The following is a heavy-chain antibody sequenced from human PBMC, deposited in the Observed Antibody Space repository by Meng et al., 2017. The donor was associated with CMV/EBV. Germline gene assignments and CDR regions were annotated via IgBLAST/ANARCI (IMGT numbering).Heavy chain of an antibody. CDR1: GYTFTGYY. V-gene: IGHV1-2*02. J-gene: IGHJ6*02. CDR2: INPNSGGT. D-gene: IGHD6-13*01. Sequence: ASVKVSCKASGYTFTGYYMHWVRQAPGQGLEWMGWINPNSGGTNYAQKFQGGVTMTRDTSISTAYMELSRLRSDDTAVYYCARVIAAAGTRTPGYYGMDVWGQGTTVTVSS. CDR3: ARVIAAAGTRTPGYYGMDV.